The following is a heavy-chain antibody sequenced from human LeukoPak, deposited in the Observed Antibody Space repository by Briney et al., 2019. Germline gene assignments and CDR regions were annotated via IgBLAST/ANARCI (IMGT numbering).Heavy chain of an antibody. V-gene: IGHV4-4*02. J-gene: IGHJ5*02. CDR2: VNLQGST. CDR1: GGSISNTNW. CDR3: ARRRADTNEYYNWFDP. D-gene: IGHD2-8*01. Sequence: PSGTLSLTCGVSGGSISNTNWWTWVRQPPGKGLEWIGEVNLQGSTNYNPSLKSRVAISVDKSENHISLKLTSVTAADTAVYYCARRRADTNEYYNWFDPWGQGILVTVSS.